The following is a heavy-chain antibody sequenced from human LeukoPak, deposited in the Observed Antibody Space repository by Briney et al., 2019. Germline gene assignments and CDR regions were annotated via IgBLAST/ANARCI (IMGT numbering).Heavy chain of an antibody. CDR3: ARGRGGWYRLYAFDI. J-gene: IGHJ3*02. CDR1: GGSFSGYY. V-gene: IGHV4-34*01. D-gene: IGHD6-19*01. Sequence: PSETLSLTCAVYGGSFSGYYWSWIRQPPGKGLEWIGEINHSGSTNYNPSLKSRVTISVDTSKNQFSLKLSSVTAADTAVYYRARGRGGWYRLYAFDIWGQGTMVTVSS. CDR2: INHSGST.